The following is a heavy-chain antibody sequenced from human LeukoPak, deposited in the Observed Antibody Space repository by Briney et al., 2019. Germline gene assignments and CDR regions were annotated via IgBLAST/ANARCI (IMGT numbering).Heavy chain of an antibody. D-gene: IGHD6-13*01. V-gene: IGHV3-33*01. Sequence: GRSLRLSCAASGFTFSSYVMHWVRQAPGKGLEWVAVIWYDGTNKYYADSVKGRFTNSRDNSKNTLYLQMNSLRAEDTAVYYCARGSEIAAPRPFDYWGQGTLVTVSS. CDR1: GFTFSSYV. CDR3: ARGSEIAAPRPFDY. CDR2: IWYDGTNK. J-gene: IGHJ4*02.